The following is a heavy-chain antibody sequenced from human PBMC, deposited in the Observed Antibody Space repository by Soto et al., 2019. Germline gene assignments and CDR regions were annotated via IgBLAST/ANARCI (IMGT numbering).Heavy chain of an antibody. D-gene: IGHD5-12*01. Sequence: QVQLQESGPGLVKPSQTLSLTCTVSGGSISSGGYYWSWIRQHPGKGLEWIGYIYYSGSTYYNPSLKSRVTQSVATSTNQFSLKLSSVTAADTAVYYCARMRRVEMATISPLGYYYYGMDVWGQGTTVTISS. CDR1: GGSISSGGYY. CDR2: IYYSGST. CDR3: ARMRRVEMATISPLGYYYYGMDV. V-gene: IGHV4-31*03. J-gene: IGHJ6*02.